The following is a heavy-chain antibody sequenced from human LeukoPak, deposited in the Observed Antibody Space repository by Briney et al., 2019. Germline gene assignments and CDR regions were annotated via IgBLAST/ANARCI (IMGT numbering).Heavy chain of an antibody. CDR2: MYPNSGNT. Sequence: ASVKVSCKASGYTFTSYDINWVRQATGQGLEWMGWMYPNSGNTGYAQKFQGRVTMTRNTSISTAYMELSSLRSEDTAVYYCARGNQKYYYDSKGHPLREDYWGQGTLVTVSS. J-gene: IGHJ4*02. D-gene: IGHD3-22*01. CDR1: GYTFTSYD. V-gene: IGHV1-8*01. CDR3: ARGNQKYYYDSKGHPLREDY.